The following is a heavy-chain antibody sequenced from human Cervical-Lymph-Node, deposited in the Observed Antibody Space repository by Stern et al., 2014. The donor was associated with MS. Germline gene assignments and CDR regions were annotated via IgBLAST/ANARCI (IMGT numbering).Heavy chain of an antibody. Sequence: QVQLVESGAEVKKPGSSVNVSCKASGGTFSSSYAITWMRQAPGQGHEGMGRMIPMLGLPNYAQKFQGRVTITADTSTSTAYMELSSLRSEDTAVYYCARGVVTNRAAATLHNLFEPWGQGTLVTVSS. J-gene: IGHJ5*02. CDR3: ARGVVTNRAAATLHNLFEP. D-gene: IGHD2-15*01. CDR2: MIPMLGLP. CDR1: GGTFSSSYA. V-gene: IGHV1-69*09.